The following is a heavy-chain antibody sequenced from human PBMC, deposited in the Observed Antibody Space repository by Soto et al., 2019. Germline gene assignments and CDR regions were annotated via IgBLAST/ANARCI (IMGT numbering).Heavy chain of an antibody. J-gene: IGHJ4*02. CDR2: IKSKPDGETT. CDR3: NTYYDLGGGHTPL. D-gene: IGHD3-3*01. Sequence: QLVESGGGLVQPGGSLALSCAGSGFAFTNVWLHWVRQAPGKGLEWVGRIKSKPDGETTDYAAPVKGRFTISRDDSTNTLYLQMNSLQTEDSCLYYCNTYYDLGGGHTPLWGQGTLVTVSS. V-gene: IGHV3-15*07. CDR1: GFAFTNVW.